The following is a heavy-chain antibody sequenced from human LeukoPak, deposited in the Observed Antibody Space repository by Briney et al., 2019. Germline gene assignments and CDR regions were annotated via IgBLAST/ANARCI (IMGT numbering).Heavy chain of an antibody. CDR1: GYTFTCYY. J-gene: IGHJ3*02. CDR3: ARLGTSCNAFDI. V-gene: IGHV1-2*02. D-gene: IGHD2-2*01. CDR2: INPNSGGT. Sequence: ASVKVSCKASGYTFTCYYMHWVRQAPGQGLEWMGWINPNSGGTNYAQKFQGRVTMTRDTSISTAYMELSRLRSDDTAVYYCARLGTSCNAFDIWGQGTMVTVSS.